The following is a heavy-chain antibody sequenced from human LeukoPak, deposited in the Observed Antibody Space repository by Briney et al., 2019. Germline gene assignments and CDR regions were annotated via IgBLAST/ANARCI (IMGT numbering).Heavy chain of an antibody. D-gene: IGHD6-19*01. Sequence: PGGSLRLSCAASGFTFSSYAMSWVRQAPGKGLEWVSAISGSGGYTYYADSVKGRFTISSDNSKNTVYLQMNSLRAEDTAVYFCAKERLSTDSTGCFGYWGQGTLVTVSS. CDR1: GFTFSSYA. J-gene: IGHJ4*02. V-gene: IGHV3-23*01. CDR2: ISGSGGYT. CDR3: AKERLSTDSTGCFGY.